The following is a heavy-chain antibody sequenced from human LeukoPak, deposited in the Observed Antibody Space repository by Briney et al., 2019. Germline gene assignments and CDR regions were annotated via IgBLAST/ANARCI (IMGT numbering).Heavy chain of an antibody. CDR1: GGSISSSSYY. CDR2: IYYSGST. V-gene: IGHV4-39*01. Sequence: PSETLSLTCTVSGGSISSSSYYWGWIRQPPGKGLEWIGRIYYSGSTYYNPSLKSRVTISVDTTKNQFSLKLSSVTAADTAVYYCARHGAGPYGSGSYCSSRFDPWGQGTLVTVSS. D-gene: IGHD3-10*01. CDR3: ARHGAGPYGSGSYCSSRFDP. J-gene: IGHJ5*02.